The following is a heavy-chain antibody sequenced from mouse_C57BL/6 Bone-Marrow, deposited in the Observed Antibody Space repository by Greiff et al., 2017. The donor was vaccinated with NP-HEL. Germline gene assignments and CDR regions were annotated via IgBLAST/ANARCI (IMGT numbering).Heavy chain of an antibody. Sequence: QVQLQQPGAELVKPGASVKLSCKASGYTFTSYWMHWVKQRPGQGLEWIGMIHPNSGSTNYNEKFKSKATLTVDKSSSTAYMQLSSLTSEYSAVYYCARLGYVTTVVAKDYFDYWGQGTTLTVSS. D-gene: IGHD1-1*01. CDR2: IHPNSGST. CDR3: ARLGYVTTVVAKDYFDY. J-gene: IGHJ2*01. CDR1: GYTFTSYW. V-gene: IGHV1-64*01.